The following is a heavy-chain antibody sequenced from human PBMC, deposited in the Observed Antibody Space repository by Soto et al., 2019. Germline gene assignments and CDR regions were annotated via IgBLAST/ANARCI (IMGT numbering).Heavy chain of an antibody. CDR1: GFTFSSYW. CDR2: IKQDGSEK. D-gene: IGHD3-10*01. CDR3: ARDLDYYGSGSYPGTDYFDY. V-gene: IGHV3-7*01. J-gene: IGHJ4*02. Sequence: GGSLRLSCAASGFTFSSYWMSWVRQAPGKGLEWVANIKQDGSEKYYVDSVKGRFTISRDNAKNSLYLQMNSLRAEDTAVYYCARDLDYYGSGSYPGTDYFDYWGQGTLVTVSS.